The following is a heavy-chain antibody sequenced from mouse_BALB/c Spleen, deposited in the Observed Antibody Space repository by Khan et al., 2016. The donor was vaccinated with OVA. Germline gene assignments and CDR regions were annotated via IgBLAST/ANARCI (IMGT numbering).Heavy chain of an antibody. CDR2: LSNRGTTT. V-gene: IGHV5-12*02. J-gene: IGHJ3*01. CDR3: AREGDDGGLAY. CDR1: GFTFSDYY. Sequence: EVELVESGGGLVQPGGSLKLSCATSGFTFSDYYMYWVRQTPEKRLEWVAYLSNRGTTTYYPDTVRGRFTISRDNAKNTLYLQMSRLESEVTAMYYCAREGDDGGLAYWGQGTLVTVSA. D-gene: IGHD2-3*01.